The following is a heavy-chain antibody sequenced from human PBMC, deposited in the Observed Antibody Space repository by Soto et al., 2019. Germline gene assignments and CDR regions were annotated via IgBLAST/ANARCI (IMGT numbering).Heavy chain of an antibody. CDR3: AKEGNYYDSSGPDY. J-gene: IGHJ4*02. D-gene: IGHD3-22*01. V-gene: IGHV3-30*18. CDR2: ISYDGSNK. Sequence: QVQLVESGGGVVQPGRSLRLSCAASGFTFSSYGMHWVRQAPGKGLEWVAVISYDGSNKYYADSVKGRFTISRDNSKNTLYLQMKSLRAEDTAVYYCAKEGNYYDSSGPDYWGQGTLVTVSS. CDR1: GFTFSSYG.